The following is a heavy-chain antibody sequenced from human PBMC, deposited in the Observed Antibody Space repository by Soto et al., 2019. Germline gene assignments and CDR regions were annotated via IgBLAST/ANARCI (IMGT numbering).Heavy chain of an antibody. V-gene: IGHV4-31*02. CDR3: ARVFSDSSSFFDP. Sequence: SETLSLTCTVSGGSISSGNYYWSWIRQHPGKGLEWIGYIYYSGSTSYNPSLKSRVTISVDTSKNHFSLKLSSVTAADKAVYYCARVFSDSSSFFDPWGQGTLVTVSS. D-gene: IGHD6-13*01. CDR2: IYYSGST. J-gene: IGHJ5*02. CDR1: GGSISSGNYY.